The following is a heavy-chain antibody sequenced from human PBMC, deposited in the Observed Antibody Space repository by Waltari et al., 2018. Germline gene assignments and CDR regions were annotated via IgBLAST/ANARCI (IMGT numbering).Heavy chain of an antibody. Sequence: QVQLQESGPGLVKPSETLSLTCTVSGGSISSHSWSWIRQPPGKGLEWIGYIYYSGSTNYNPSLKSRVTISVDTSKNQFSLKLSSVTAADTAVYYCARAPATTFDYWGQGTLVTVSS. V-gene: IGHV4-59*11. CDR3: ARAPATTFDY. CDR2: IYYSGST. J-gene: IGHJ4*02. CDR1: GGSISSHS. D-gene: IGHD1-26*01.